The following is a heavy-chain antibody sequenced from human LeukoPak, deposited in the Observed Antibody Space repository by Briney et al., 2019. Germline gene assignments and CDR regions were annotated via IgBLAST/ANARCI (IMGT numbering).Heavy chain of an antibody. CDR2: ISGDTTAT. J-gene: IGHJ4*02. Sequence: QPGGSLRLSCAASGFTFSSAMTWVRQAPGKGLEWVSTISGDTTATWYADSVKGRFTISRDNSKNSLYLQMNSLRAEDTAVYYCARDSLSGSSWYGVNYFDYWGQGTLVTVSS. CDR3: ARDSLSGSSWYGVNYFDY. CDR1: GFTFSSA. D-gene: IGHD6-13*01. V-gene: IGHV3-23*01.